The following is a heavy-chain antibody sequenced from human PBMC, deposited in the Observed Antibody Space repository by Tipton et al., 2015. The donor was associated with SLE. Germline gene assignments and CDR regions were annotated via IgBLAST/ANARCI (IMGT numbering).Heavy chain of an antibody. Sequence: TLSLTCSVSGDSMRNHYWSWIRQSPGKGLEHIGYVYYTGITNSNPSLRSRVTLSVDTSKNQFSLKLSSVTAADTAAYYCARRLGGSPYYYLDVWGKGTTVTISS. CDR2: VYYTGIT. D-gene: IGHD1-26*01. CDR3: ARRLGGSPYYYLDV. V-gene: IGHV4-59*08. J-gene: IGHJ6*03. CDR1: GDSMRNHY.